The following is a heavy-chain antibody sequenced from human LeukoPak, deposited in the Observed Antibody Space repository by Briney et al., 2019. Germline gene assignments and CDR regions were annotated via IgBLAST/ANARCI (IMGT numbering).Heavy chain of an antibody. CDR3: ARKWYSSSYIDY. V-gene: IGHV1-2*04. J-gene: IGHJ4*02. Sequence: ASVKVSCKASGYTFTGYYMHWVRQAPGQGLEWMGWINPNSGGTNYAQKFQGWVTMTRDTSISTAYMELSRLRSDDTAVYYCARKWYSSSYIDYWGQGTLVTVSS. CDR2: INPNSGGT. CDR1: GYTFTGYY. D-gene: IGHD6-6*01.